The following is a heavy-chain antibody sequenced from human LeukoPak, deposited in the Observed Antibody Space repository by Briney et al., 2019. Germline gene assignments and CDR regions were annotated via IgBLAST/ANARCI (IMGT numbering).Heavy chain of an antibody. D-gene: IGHD3-22*01. Sequence: GRSLRLSCAASGFTFDDYAMHWVRQVPGKGLEWVSGISWNSGSIGYADSVKGRFTISRDNAKNSLYLQMNSLRAEDTALYYCAKGRYYYDSSGREYFQHWGQGTLVTVSS. J-gene: IGHJ1*01. CDR3: AKGRYYYDSSGREYFQH. CDR2: ISWNSGSI. V-gene: IGHV3-9*01. CDR1: GFTFDDYA.